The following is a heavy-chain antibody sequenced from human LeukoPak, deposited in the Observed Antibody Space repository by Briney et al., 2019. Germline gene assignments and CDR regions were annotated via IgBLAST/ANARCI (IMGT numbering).Heavy chain of an antibody. Sequence: GGSLRLSCAASGFTFSSYSMSWVRPAPGKGLEWVSSISSRSGYIYYGDSVKGRFTISRDNAKNSLYLQMNTLRAEDTAVYYCASFDSSGWHYFDYWGQGTLVTVSA. CDR2: ISSRSGYI. J-gene: IGHJ4*02. CDR1: GFTFSSYS. CDR3: ASFDSSGWHYFDY. D-gene: IGHD6-19*01. V-gene: IGHV3-21*01.